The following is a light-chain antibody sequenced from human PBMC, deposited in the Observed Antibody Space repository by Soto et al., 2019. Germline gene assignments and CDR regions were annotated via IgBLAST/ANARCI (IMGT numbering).Light chain of an antibody. CDR3: QQYGSSPGT. J-gene: IGKJ1*01. V-gene: IGKV3-11*01. CDR1: QSVSSY. Sequence: EIVLTQSPATLSLSPGERATLSCRASQSVSSYLAWYQQKPGQAPRLPIYDASNRATGIPARFSGSGSGTDFTLTISSLEPEDFAVYYCQQYGSSPGTFGQGTKVDIK. CDR2: DAS.